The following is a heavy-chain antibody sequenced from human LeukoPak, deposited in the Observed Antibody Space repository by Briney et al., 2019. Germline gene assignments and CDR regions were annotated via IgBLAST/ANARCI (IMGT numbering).Heavy chain of an antibody. V-gene: IGHV1-2*02. D-gene: IGHD1-26*01. J-gene: IGHJ3*02. CDR3: ARDASGSYYDLTWDAFDI. CDR1: GYTFTGYY. Sequence: ASVKVSCKASGYTFTGYYMHWVRQAPGQGLEWMGWINPNSGGTNYAQKFQGRVTMTRDTSISTAYMELSRLRSDDTAVYYCARDASGSYYDLTWDAFDIWGQGTMVTVSS. CDR2: INPNSGGT.